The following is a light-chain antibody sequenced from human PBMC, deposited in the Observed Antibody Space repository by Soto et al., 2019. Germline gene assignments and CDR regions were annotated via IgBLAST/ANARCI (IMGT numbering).Light chain of an antibody. CDR2: DAS. J-gene: IGKJ1*01. CDR1: QSIRSW. V-gene: IGKV1-5*01. Sequence: DIQMTQSPSTLSASVGDRVTITCRASQSIRSWLAWYQQKPGKAPKLLISDASRLKSGVPSRFSGSGSGTEFTLTISSLQPDDFATYYCHQYNCFSPWTFGQGTKVEIK. CDR3: HQYNCFSPWT.